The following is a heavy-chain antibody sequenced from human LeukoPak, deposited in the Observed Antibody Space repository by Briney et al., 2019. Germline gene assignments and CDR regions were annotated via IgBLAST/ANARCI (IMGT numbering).Heavy chain of an antibody. J-gene: IGHJ6*03. Sequence: SETLSLTCTVSGGSISSYYWSWIRQPAGKGLEWIGRIYTSGSTNYNPSLKSRVTMSVDTSKNQFSLKLSSVTAADTAVYYCARVIWGRDSSSYTGYYYYYYMDVWGKGTTVTVSS. CDR3: ARVIWGRDSSSYTGYYYYYYMDV. CDR1: GGSISSYY. D-gene: IGHD6-13*01. V-gene: IGHV4-4*07. CDR2: IYTSGST.